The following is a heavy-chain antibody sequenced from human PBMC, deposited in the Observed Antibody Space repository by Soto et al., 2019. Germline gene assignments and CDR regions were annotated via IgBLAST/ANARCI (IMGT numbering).Heavy chain of an antibody. CDR1: GYTFTSYA. D-gene: IGHD3-10*01. CDR3: ARDGGARIAGAITAPRYYYYYGMDV. J-gene: IGHJ6*02. V-gene: IGHV1-18*04. CDR2: ISAYNGNT. Sequence: ASVKVSCKASGYTFTSYAISWVRQAPGQGLEWMGWISAYNGNTNYAQKLQGRVTMTTDTSTSTAYMELRSLRSDDTAVYYCARDGGARIAGAITAPRYYYYYGMDVWGQGTTVTVSS.